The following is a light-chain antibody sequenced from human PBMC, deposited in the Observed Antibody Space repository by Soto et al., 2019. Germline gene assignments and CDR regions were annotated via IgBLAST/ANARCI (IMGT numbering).Light chain of an antibody. CDR2: AAS. CDR3: QQSYSTLWT. Sequence: DIQMTQSPSSLSASVGDRVTITCRACQSISSYLNWYQQKQGKAPNLLIYAASSLQSGVPSRFSGSGAGTDFTLNISSLQPEDVATYYCQQSYSTLWTFCQGTKLPIK. J-gene: IGKJ2*02. CDR1: QSISSY. V-gene: IGKV1-39*01.